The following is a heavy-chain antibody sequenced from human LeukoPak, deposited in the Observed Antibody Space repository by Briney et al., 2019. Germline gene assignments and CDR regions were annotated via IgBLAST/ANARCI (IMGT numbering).Heavy chain of an antibody. CDR3: ARAGGLDYYGSGSHFDY. Sequence: PSETLSLTCTVSGGSISSGSYYWSWIRQPAGKGLEWIGRIYTSGSTNYNPSLKSRVTISVDTPKNQFSLKLSSVTAADTAVYYCARAGGLDYYGSGSHFDYWGQGTLVTVSS. D-gene: IGHD3-10*01. V-gene: IGHV4-61*02. CDR2: IYTSGST. J-gene: IGHJ4*02. CDR1: GGSISSGSYY.